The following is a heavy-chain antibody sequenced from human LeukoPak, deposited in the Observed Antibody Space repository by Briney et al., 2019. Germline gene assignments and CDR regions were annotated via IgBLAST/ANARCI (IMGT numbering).Heavy chain of an antibody. Sequence: ASVKVSCKASGDTFTSYYINWVRQAPGQGLEWMGMINPSGGSTSYAQKFQSRVTMTTDTSTTTAYMELGSLRSDDTAVYYCVRESAVDGIVSFAYWGQGTLVTVSS. V-gene: IGHV1-46*01. CDR3: VRESAVDGIVSFAY. CDR2: INPSGGST. CDR1: GDTFTSYY. D-gene: IGHD6-13*01. J-gene: IGHJ4*02.